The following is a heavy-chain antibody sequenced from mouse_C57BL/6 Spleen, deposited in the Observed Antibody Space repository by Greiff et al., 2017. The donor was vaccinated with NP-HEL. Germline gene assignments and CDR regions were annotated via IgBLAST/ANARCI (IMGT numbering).Heavy chain of an antibody. CDR3: ARGGFITTVVATEYFDV. D-gene: IGHD1-1*01. V-gene: IGHV1-36*01. Sequence: EVQLQQSGPVLVKPGPSVKISCKASGFTFTDYYMHWVKQSHGKSLEWIGLVYPYNGGTSYNQKFKGKATLTVDTSSSTAYMELNSLASEDSAVYYCARGGFITTVVATEYFDVWGTGTTVTVSS. CDR2: VYPYNGGT. J-gene: IGHJ1*03. CDR1: GFTFTDYY.